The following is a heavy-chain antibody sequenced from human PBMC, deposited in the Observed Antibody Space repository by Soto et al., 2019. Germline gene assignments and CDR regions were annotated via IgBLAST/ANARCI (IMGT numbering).Heavy chain of an antibody. D-gene: IGHD6-19*01. Sequence: SETLSLTCTVSGGSISRYYWSWIRQSPGKGLEWIGYVYKSGSTNYNPSLRSRVTISIDTSKSQFSLKLSSVTAADTAVYYCATVGGASDWYLDYWGRGALVTVS. V-gene: IGHV4-59*08. CDR2: VYKSGST. CDR3: ATVGGASDWYLDY. CDR1: GGSISRYY. J-gene: IGHJ4*02.